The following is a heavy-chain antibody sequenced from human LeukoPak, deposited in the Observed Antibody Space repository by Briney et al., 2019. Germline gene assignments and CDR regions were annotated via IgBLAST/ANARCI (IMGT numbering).Heavy chain of an antibody. CDR1: GGSIGSHY. J-gene: IGHJ6*03. D-gene: IGHD2-2*01. V-gene: IGHV4-59*08. CDR2: VYDIGST. CDR3: ARGDCSSTICYSPMDV. Sequence: SETLSLTCTVSGGSIGSHYWTWIRQTPGKGLEWIGYVYDIGSTNYNPSLKSRVTISVDTSKNQFSLKVNSVTAADTALYYCARGDCSSTICYSPMDVWGKGTTVTVSS.